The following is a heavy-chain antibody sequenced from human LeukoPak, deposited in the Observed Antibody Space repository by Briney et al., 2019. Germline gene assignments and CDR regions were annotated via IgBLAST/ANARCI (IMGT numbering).Heavy chain of an antibody. CDR1: GFKFSDYG. D-gene: IGHD3-9*01. Sequence: GGSLRLSCAASGFKFSDYGMSWARQAPGKGLEWVSGINWNADSTGYADSVKGRFTISKDNAKNSLFLQMNSLRAEDTAMYYCARAILSDPKYYGMDVWGQGTTVTVSS. V-gene: IGHV3-20*04. CDR3: ARAILSDPKYYGMDV. CDR2: INWNADST. J-gene: IGHJ6*02.